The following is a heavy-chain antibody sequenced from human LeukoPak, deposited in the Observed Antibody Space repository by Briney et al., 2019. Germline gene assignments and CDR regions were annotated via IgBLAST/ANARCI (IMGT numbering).Heavy chain of an antibody. D-gene: IGHD6-19*01. V-gene: IGHV1-2*02. J-gene: IGHJ4*02. CDR3: ARDSSSGWYGEPFDY. CDR1: GYTFTGYY. CDR2: INPNSGGT. Sequence: ASVKVSCKASGYTFTGYYMHWVRQAPGQGLEWMGWINPNSGGTNYAQKFQSRVTMTRDTSISTAYMELSRLRSDDTAVYYCARDSSSGWYGEPFDYWGQGTLVTVSS.